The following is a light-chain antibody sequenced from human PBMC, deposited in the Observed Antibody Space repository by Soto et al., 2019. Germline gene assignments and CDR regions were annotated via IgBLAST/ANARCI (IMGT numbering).Light chain of an antibody. CDR3: QQRRNWPHT. J-gene: IGKJ4*01. Sequence: EIVLTQSPATLSLSPGERATLSCRASQSVSSYFAWYQQKPGQAPRILLYDASNRATGIPARFSGSGSGTDFTLTISSLEPEDFAVYFCQQRRNWPHTFGGGTKVEIK. CDR1: QSVSSY. V-gene: IGKV3-11*01. CDR2: DAS.